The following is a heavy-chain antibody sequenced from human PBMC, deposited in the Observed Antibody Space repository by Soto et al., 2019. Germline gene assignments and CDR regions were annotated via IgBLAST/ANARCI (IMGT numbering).Heavy chain of an antibody. V-gene: IGHV3-9*01. CDR2: ISWNSGSI. CDR3: AKGSGYYTGKGDWFDP. CDR1: GFTFGDYA. Sequence: GGSLRLSCAASGFTFGDYAMHWVRQAPGKGLEWVSGISWNSGSIGYADSVKGRFTISRDNAKNSLYLQMNSLRAEDTALYYCAKGSGYYTGKGDWFDPWGQGTLVTVSS. D-gene: IGHD3-3*01. J-gene: IGHJ5*02.